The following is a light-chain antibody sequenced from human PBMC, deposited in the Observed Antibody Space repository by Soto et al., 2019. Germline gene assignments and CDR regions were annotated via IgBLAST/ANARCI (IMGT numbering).Light chain of an antibody. CDR2: DAA. CDR1: QSVRTN. V-gene: IGKV3-11*01. J-gene: IGKJ5*01. Sequence: EIVLTQSPATLSLSPGERATLSCRASQSVRTNLVWYQQKVGQAPRLLIYDAANRATGIPARFSGSGSGTDFPLTISSLEPEDFAVYYCQQRYNWPLIPFGQGTRLEIK. CDR3: QQRYNWPLIP.